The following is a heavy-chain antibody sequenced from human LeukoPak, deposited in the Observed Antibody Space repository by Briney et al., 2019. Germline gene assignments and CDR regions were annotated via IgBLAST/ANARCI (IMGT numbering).Heavy chain of an antibody. CDR3: ASNPGTAMEEDWFDP. Sequence: PGGSLRLSCAASGFTFSSYSMNWVRQAPGKGLEWVSSISSSSSYIYYADSVKGRFTISRDNAKNSLYLQMNSLRAEDTAVYYCASNPGTAMEEDWFDPWGQGTLVTVSS. V-gene: IGHV3-21*01. CDR1: GFTFSSYS. J-gene: IGHJ5*02. D-gene: IGHD5-18*01. CDR2: ISSSSSYI.